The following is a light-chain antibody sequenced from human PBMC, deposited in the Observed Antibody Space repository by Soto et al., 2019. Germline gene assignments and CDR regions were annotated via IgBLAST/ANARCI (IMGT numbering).Light chain of an antibody. CDR1: NSNIGSNI. CDR3: AAWDDSVPGYV. CDR2: SND. Sequence: QSVVTQPPSASGTPGQRVTISCSGSNSNIGSNIVNWYRQLPGTAPKLLISSNDQRPSGVPDRFSGSKSGTSASLAISGLQSEDEADYYCAAWDDSVPGYVFGTGTKVTVL. J-gene: IGLJ1*01. V-gene: IGLV1-44*01.